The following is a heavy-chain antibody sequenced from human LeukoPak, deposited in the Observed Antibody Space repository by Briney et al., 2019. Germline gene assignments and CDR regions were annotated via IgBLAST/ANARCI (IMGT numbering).Heavy chain of an antibody. D-gene: IGHD3/OR15-3a*01. Sequence: TGGSRRLSGAASGFTFSDYYMSWIRKAQGKGRGGVSYIGSTGSTKYYADSVKGRFTISRDNANNSLYLQMNSLRSDDTAVYYCAITLWTNSYDSWGQGTLVTVSS. J-gene: IGHJ4*02. V-gene: IGHV3-11*01. CDR2: IGSTGSTK. CDR3: AITLWTNSYDS. CDR1: GFTFSDYY.